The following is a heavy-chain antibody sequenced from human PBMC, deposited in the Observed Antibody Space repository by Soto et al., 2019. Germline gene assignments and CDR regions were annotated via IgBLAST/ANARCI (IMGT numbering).Heavy chain of an antibody. D-gene: IGHD2-15*01. V-gene: IGHV1-2*02. CDR2: FNPNTGAT. CDR3: AKEHRFCSGGSCALDF. CDR1: GYTFTVSY. Sequence: QVQLVQSGAEMKKPGASVKVSCKASGYTFTVSYIHWMRQAPGQGFEWMGWFNPNTGATHYAQKFQGRVTMTRDTSISTAYMELSRLRSDDTAVYYCAKEHRFCSGGSCALDFWGQGTLVTVSS. J-gene: IGHJ4*02.